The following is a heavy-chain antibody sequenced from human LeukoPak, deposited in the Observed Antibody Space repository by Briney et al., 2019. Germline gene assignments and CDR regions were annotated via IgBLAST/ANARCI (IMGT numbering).Heavy chain of an antibody. CDR3: ARGVEPLAANTLAY. J-gene: IGHJ4*02. CDR2: LYRDGNT. V-gene: IGHV3-53*01. CDR1: GFTVITND. Sequence: GGSLRLSCAASGFTVITNDMTWVRQAPGKGLEWVSVLYRDGNTKYADSVQGPFTISRDNSKNTLYLEMNSLSPDDTAVYYCARGVEPLAANTLAYWGQGTLVTVSS. D-gene: IGHD1-14*01.